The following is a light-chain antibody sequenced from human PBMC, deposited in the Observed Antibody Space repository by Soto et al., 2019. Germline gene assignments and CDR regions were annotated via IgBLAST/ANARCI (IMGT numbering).Light chain of an antibody. CDR2: DAS. J-gene: IGKJ4*01. CDR3: QQRSNWPPLT. CDR1: QSVSRY. V-gene: IGKV3-11*01. Sequence: EIVLTQSPATLSLSPGERATLSCRASQSVSRYLAWYQQKPGQAPRRLIYDASNRATGIPARFSGSGSGTDLTLTISSLEPEDFAVYYCQQRSNWPPLTFGGGTKVEIK.